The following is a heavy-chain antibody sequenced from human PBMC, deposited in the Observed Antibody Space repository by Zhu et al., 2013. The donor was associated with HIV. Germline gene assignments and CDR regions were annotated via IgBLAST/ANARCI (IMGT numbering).Heavy chain of an antibody. V-gene: IGHV4-34*01. J-gene: IGHJ4*02. CDR3: ARLQNRLQYGGTIPYFDY. CDR1: GGSFSGYY. D-gene: IGHD4-4*01. Sequence: VQLQQWGAGLLKPSETLSLTCAVYGGSFSGYYWSWIRQPPGKGLEWIGEINHSGSTNYNPSLKSRVTISVDTSKNQFSLKLSSVTAADTAVYYCARLQNRLQYGGTIPYFDYWGQGTLVTVSS. CDR2: INHSGST.